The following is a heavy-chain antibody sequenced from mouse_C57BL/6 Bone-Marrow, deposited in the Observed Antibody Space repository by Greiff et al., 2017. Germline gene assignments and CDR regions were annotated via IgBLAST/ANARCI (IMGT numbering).Heavy chain of an antibody. V-gene: IGHV5-6*02. CDR2: ISSGGSYT. CDR3: ASRRILHWYFVV. Sequence: EVKLMESGGDLVKPGGSLKLSCAASGFTFSSYGMTWVRQTPDKRLEWVATISSGGSYTYYPDSVKGRFTISRDNATNTLYLQMSRLTSEDPAMYYCASRRILHWYFVVWGTGTTVTVSS. J-gene: IGHJ1*03. CDR1: GFTFSSYG.